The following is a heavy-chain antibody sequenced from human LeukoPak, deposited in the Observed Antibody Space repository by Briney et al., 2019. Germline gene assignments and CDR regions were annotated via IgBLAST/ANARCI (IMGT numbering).Heavy chain of an antibody. V-gene: IGHV1-69*13. CDR1: GGTFSSYA. Sequence: SVKVSCKASGGTFSSYAISWVRQAPGQGLEWMGGIIPIFGTANYAQKFQGRVTITADESTSTAYMELSSLRSEDTAVYYCASTAVTPLPTYYFDYWGQGTLVTVSS. CDR3: ASTAVTPLPTYYFDY. CDR2: IIPIFGTA. D-gene: IGHD4-17*01. J-gene: IGHJ4*02.